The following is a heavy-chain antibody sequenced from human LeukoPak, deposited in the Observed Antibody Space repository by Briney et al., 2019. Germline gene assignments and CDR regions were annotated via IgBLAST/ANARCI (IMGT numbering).Heavy chain of an antibody. D-gene: IGHD3-10*01. J-gene: IGHJ6*03. CDR3: ARGRLWFGELSGVYYHYMDV. Sequence: PSETLSLTCTVYGGSLSGDYWSWIRQPPGKGLEWIGEISDSGGGSADYNPSLRRRVSISVDTSKDPFSLNLSSVTAADTAVYFCARGRLWFGELSGVYYHYMDVWGKGTTVTVSS. CDR2: ISDSGGGSA. V-gene: IGHV4-34*01. CDR1: GGSLSGDY.